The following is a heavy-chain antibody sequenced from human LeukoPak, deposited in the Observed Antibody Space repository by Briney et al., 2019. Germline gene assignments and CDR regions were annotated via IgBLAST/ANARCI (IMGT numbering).Heavy chain of an antibody. CDR1: GFTFSSYA. Sequence: AGGSLRLSCAASGFTFSSYAMSWVRQAPGKGLEWVSAISGSGGSTYYADSVKGRFTISRDNSKNTLYLQMNSLRPEDTAVYYCARDPYKISGYPFDYWGQGTLLTVSS. D-gene: IGHD3-22*01. J-gene: IGHJ4*02. V-gene: IGHV3-23*01. CDR3: ARDPYKISGYPFDY. CDR2: ISGSGGST.